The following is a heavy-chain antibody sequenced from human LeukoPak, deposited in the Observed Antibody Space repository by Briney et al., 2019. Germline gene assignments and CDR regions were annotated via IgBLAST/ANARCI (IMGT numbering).Heavy chain of an antibody. D-gene: IGHD6-13*01. J-gene: IGHJ4*02. Sequence: GESLKISRKGSGYSFTNYWIGWVRQMPGKGLEWMGIIFPGDSDTRYSPSFEGQVTISADKSISTAYLQWSSLKASDTAMYYCARRPLEAAAGQTFDYWGQGTLVTVSS. CDR2: IFPGDSDT. V-gene: IGHV5-51*01. CDR3: ARRPLEAAAGQTFDY. CDR1: GYSFTNYW.